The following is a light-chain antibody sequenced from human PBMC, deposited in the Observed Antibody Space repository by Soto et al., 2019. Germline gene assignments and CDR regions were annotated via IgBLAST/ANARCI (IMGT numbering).Light chain of an antibody. CDR3: HSYTSITPLV. Sequence: QSVLTQPASVSGSPGQSITISCTGTSSDVGGYDYVSWYQQRPGKAPKLMIYDVTYRPSGVSSRFSGSKSGSTASLTISGLQTEDEADYYCHSYTSITPLVFGTGNKLTVL. CDR1: SSDVGGYDY. V-gene: IGLV2-14*01. CDR2: DVT. J-gene: IGLJ1*01.